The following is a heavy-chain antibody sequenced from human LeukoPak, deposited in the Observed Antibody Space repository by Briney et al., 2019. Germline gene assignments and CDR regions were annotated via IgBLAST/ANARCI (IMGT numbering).Heavy chain of an antibody. V-gene: IGHV3-23*01. J-gene: IGHJ4*02. D-gene: IGHD6-19*01. CDR3: AQGYSSGWFPY. Sequence: PGGSLRLSCAVSGFSVSSVGMSWVRQAPGKGLEWISAISVDGETTWYADSVKGRFFISRDKSQNTLLLQLSSLRAEDTAVYYCAQGYSSGWFPYWGQGSLVSVSS. CDR1: GFSVSSVG. CDR2: ISVDGETT.